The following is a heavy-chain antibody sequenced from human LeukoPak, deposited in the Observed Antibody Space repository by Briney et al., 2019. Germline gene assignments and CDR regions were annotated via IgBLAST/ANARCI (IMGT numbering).Heavy chain of an antibody. V-gene: IGHV3-21*01. CDR3: ARDGPYSSGWYDY. D-gene: IGHD6-19*01. Sequence: PGGSLRLSCAASGFTLSSYSMNWVRQAPGKGLEWVSSISSSSSYIYYADSVKGRFTISRDNAKNSLYPQMNSLRAEDTAVYYCARDGPYSSGWYDYWGQGTLVTVSS. CDR2: ISSSSSYI. J-gene: IGHJ4*02. CDR1: GFTLSSYS.